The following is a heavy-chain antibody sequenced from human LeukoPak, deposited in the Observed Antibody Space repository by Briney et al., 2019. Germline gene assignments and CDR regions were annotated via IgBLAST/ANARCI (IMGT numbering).Heavy chain of an antibody. CDR1: GYTFTGYY. D-gene: IGHD2-2*01. Sequence: ASVKVSCKASGYTFTGYYMHWVRQAPGQGLEWMGWINPNSGGTNYAQKFQGRVTMTRDTSISTAYMEPSRLRSDDTAVYYCARDLYCSSTSCLYYYYGMDVWGQGTTVTVSS. J-gene: IGHJ6*02. V-gene: IGHV1-2*02. CDR3: ARDLYCSSTSCLYYYYGMDV. CDR2: INPNSGGT.